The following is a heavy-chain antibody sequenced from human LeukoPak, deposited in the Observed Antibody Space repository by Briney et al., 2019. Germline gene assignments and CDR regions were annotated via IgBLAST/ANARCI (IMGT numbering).Heavy chain of an antibody. V-gene: IGHV3-23*01. Sequence: GGSLRLSCAASGFTFSNHAMNWVRQAPGKGLEWVSIISGSGTVTYYADSVKGRFTISRDHSKNTLYLQMNSLRAEDTAVYYCAKTSVGEGRIIGSGYFDNWGQGTLVTVSS. J-gene: IGHJ4*02. CDR1: GFTFSNHA. CDR2: ISGSGTVT. D-gene: IGHD2-15*01. CDR3: AKTSVGEGRIIGSGYFDN.